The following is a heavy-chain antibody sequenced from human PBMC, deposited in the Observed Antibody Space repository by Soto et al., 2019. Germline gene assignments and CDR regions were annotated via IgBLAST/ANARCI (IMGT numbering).Heavy chain of an antibody. Sequence: QVQLQQWGAGLLKPSETLSLTCAVYGGSFSGYYWSWIRQPPGKGLEWIGEINHRGSTNYNPSLKRRVTIPVDTSKNQFSLKLNSVTAADTAVYYCARGSRVKIPAASGRDYSYHGLDVWGQGTAVTVSS. D-gene: IGHD6-25*01. CDR3: ARGSRVKIPAASGRDYSYHGLDV. V-gene: IGHV4-34*01. CDR1: GGSFSGYY. J-gene: IGHJ6*02. CDR2: INHRGST.